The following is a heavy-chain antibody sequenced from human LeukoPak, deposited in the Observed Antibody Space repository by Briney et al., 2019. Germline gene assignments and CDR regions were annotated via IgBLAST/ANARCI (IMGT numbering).Heavy chain of an antibody. D-gene: IGHD5-24*01. CDR1: GGTFSSYA. CDR2: IIPIFGTA. V-gene: IGHV1-69*05. CDR3: ARARRDGYNRAAFDI. Sequence: SVKVSCKASGGTFSSYAISWVRQAPGQGLEWMGRIIPIFGTANYAQKFQGRVTIHTDESTSTAYMELSSLRSEDTAVYYCARARRDGYNRAAFDIWGQGTMVTVSS. J-gene: IGHJ3*02.